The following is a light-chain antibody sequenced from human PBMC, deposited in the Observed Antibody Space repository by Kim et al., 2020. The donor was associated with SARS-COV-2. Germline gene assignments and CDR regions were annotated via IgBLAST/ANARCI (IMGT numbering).Light chain of an antibody. V-gene: IGKV1D-16*01. CDR2: AAS. CDR3: EHVNGYPIA. CDR1: KGISSS. J-gene: IGKJ3*01. Sequence: DIQMTHSPSSLSVSVGDRVTTTCRAGKGISSSLVWHQQKPGTASKSLIYAASTLQNGVPSRFSGSGSGTDFTLTISRLQPGDFATYFCEHVNGYPIAFGPGAKVDI.